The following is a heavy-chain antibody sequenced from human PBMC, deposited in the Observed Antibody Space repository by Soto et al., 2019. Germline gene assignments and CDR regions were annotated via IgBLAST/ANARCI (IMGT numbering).Heavy chain of an antibody. CDR1: GFPFTVFW. J-gene: IGHJ1*01. Sequence: LRLSCAASGFPFTVFWMSWVRQVPGKGLEWVAMINQGGTERYYVDSVKGRFTISRDNAANLVYLQMDSLRGEDTAVYYCARDGPIQQLGQSYQFWGQGTLVTVSS. CDR3: ARDGPIQQLGQSYQF. CDR2: INQGGTER. V-gene: IGHV3-7*01. D-gene: IGHD4-4*01.